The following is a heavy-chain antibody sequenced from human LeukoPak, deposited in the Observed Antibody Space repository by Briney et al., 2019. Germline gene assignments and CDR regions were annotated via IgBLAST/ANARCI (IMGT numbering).Heavy chain of an antibody. CDR2: INPNSGGT. Sequence: ASVKVSCKASGYTFISYSMNWVRQAPGQGLEWMGWINPNSGGTKYAQRFQGRVTMTRDTSINTAYMELSRLRSDDTAVYYCARGPAYYYDSSGSYDYWGQGTLVTVSS. J-gene: IGHJ4*02. CDR1: GYTFISYS. CDR3: ARGPAYYYDSSGSYDY. D-gene: IGHD3-22*01. V-gene: IGHV1-2*02.